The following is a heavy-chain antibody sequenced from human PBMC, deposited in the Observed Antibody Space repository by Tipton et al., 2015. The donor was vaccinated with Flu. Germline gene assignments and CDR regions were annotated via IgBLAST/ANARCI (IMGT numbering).Heavy chain of an antibody. CDR3: ARDQGFGEGLTYDYYGMDV. CDR1: GDSIGSNYY. Sequence: TLSLTCSVSGDSIGSNYYWGWIRQPPGKGLEWLGNIHRSGTTYYNSSLKSRVTISIDTSKNQFSLRLNSVSAADTAVYYCARDQGFGEGLTYDYYGMDVWGRGTTVTVSS. D-gene: IGHD3-10*01. V-gene: IGHV4-38-2*02. J-gene: IGHJ6*02. CDR2: IHRSGTT.